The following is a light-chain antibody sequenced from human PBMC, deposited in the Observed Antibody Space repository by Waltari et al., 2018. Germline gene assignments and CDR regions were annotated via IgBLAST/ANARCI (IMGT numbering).Light chain of an antibody. V-gene: IGKV3-11*01. CDR3: QQRSNWTPHT. CDR2: DAS. CDR1: QSVGTY. Sequence: IVLTPSPPTLSLSPGETATLPCRASQSVGTYLAWYQQRPGQAPRLLIYDASTRATGIPARFRGSGSGTDFTLTISSLEPEDFAVYYCQQRSNWTPHTFGQGARLEIK. J-gene: IGKJ2*01.